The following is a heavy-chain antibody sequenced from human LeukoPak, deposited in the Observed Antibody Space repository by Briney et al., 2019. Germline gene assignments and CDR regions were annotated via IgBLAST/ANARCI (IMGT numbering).Heavy chain of an antibody. J-gene: IGHJ4*02. D-gene: IGHD1-26*01. Sequence: GGSLRLSCAASGFPFNYYWMLWVRQAPGKGLVWVSRINSDGSSTSYADSVKGRFTISRDNAKNALYLQMNSLRAEDSAVYYCARVGLDYWGQGTLVTVSS. CDR3: ARVGLDY. CDR2: INSDGSST. CDR1: GFPFNYYW. V-gene: IGHV3-74*01.